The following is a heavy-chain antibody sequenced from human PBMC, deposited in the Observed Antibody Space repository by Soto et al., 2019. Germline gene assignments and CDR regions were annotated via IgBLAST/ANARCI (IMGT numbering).Heavy chain of an antibody. D-gene: IGHD3-16*02. CDR1: GGSISSGDYY. J-gene: IGHJ6*02. CDR3: ARGEHYDYVWGSYHNYYYGMDV. CDR2: IYYSGST. Sequence: SETLSLTCTVSGGSISSGDYYWSWIRQPPGKGLEWIGYIYYSGSTYYNPSLKSRVTISVDTSKNQFSLKLSSVTAADTAVYYCARGEHYDYVWGSYHNYYYGMDVWGQGTTVT. V-gene: IGHV4-30-4*01.